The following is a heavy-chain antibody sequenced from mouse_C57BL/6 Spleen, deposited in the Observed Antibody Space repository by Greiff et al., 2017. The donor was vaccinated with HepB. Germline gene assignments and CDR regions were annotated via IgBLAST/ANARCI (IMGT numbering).Heavy chain of an antibody. Sequence: VKLVESGPELVKPGASVKISCKASGYAFSSSWMNWVKQRPGKGLEWIGRIYPGDGDTNYNGKFKGKATLTADKSSSTAYMQLSSLTSEDSAVYFCAAIGGNYVRFAYWGQGTLVTVSA. CDR2: IYPGDGDT. D-gene: IGHD2-1*01. CDR3: AAIGGNYVRFAY. CDR1: GYAFSSSW. J-gene: IGHJ3*01. V-gene: IGHV1-82*01.